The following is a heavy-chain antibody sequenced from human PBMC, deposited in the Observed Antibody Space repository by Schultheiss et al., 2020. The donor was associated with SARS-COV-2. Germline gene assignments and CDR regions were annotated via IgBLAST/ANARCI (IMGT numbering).Heavy chain of an antibody. CDR2: ISSSGSTI. V-gene: IGHV3-48*04. J-gene: IGHJ6*02. CDR1: GFTFSSYS. D-gene: IGHD3-10*01. CDR3: ARVPGVYYYYYGMDV. Sequence: GGSLRLSCAASGFTFSSYSMNWVRQAPGKGLEWVSYISSSGSTIYYADSVKGRFTISRDNAKNSLYLQMNSLRAEDTAVYYCARVPGVYYYYYGMDVWGQGTTVTVSS.